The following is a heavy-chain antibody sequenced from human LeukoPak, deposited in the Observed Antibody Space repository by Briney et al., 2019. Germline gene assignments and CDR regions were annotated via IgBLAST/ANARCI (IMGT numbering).Heavy chain of an antibody. D-gene: IGHD3-10*01. J-gene: IGHJ5*02. CDR2: IYYSGST. CDR1: GGSISSGGYY. V-gene: IGHV4-31*03. Sequence: PSQTLSLTCTVSGGSISSGGYYWSWIRQHPGKGLEWIGYIYYSGSTYYNPSLKSRVTISVDTSKNQFSLKLSSVTAADTAVYYCARAALPGSMVQGVIIEEAFDPWGQGTLVTVSS. CDR3: ARAALPGSMVQGVIIEEAFDP.